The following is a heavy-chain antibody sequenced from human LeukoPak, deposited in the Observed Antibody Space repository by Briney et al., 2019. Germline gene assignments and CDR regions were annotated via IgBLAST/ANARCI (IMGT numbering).Heavy chain of an antibody. Sequence: GGSLRLSCAASRFSFSAYSMSWVRQAPGKGLEWISFVSISSGTIYYADSVNGRFRISRDNAKSSLDLEMNSLRAEDTAVYYCARAMSTFGGVRNYFDSWGQGTLVTVSS. CDR3: ARAMSTFGGVRNYFDS. D-gene: IGHD3-16*01. CDR1: RFSFSAYS. CDR2: VSISSGTI. J-gene: IGHJ4*02. V-gene: IGHV3-48*04.